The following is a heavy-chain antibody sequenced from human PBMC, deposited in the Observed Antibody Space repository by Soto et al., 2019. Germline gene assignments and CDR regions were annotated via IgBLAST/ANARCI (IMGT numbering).Heavy chain of an antibody. CDR1: GFTISSNA. CDR2: ISERGDTT. D-gene: IGHD1-1*01. Sequence: EVQLLESGGGLVQPGGSRGLSCAASGFTISSNAMYWVRQAPGKGLAWVSGISERGDTTHYADPVKGRSTTSRDTSKNTLYLQLNTLRADDTAVYYCAKDKPGTTSFDYWGQGTLVTVSS. J-gene: IGHJ4*02. V-gene: IGHV3-23*01. CDR3: AKDKPGTTSFDY.